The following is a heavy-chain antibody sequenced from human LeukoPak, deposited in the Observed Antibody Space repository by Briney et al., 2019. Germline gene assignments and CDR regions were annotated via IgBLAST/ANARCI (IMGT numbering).Heavy chain of an antibody. V-gene: IGHV3-7*01. Sequence: GGSLRLSCAASGFTFSSYWMSWVRQAPGKGLEWVANIKQDGSEKYYVDSVKGRFTISRDNAKNSLYLQMNSLRAEDTAVYYCARDLQGVVVTAIHYYYYYGMDVWGQGTTVTVSS. CDR3: ARDLQGVVVTAIHYYYYYGMDV. CDR2: IKQDGSEK. J-gene: IGHJ6*02. D-gene: IGHD2-21*02. CDR1: GFTFSSYW.